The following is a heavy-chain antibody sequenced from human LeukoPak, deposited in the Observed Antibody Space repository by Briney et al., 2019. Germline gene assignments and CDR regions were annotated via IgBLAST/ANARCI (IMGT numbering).Heavy chain of an antibody. J-gene: IGHJ4*02. CDR1: GYSFTSYL. Sequence: GASLDTSFQGSGYSFTSYLIAWVRPMPGKGLEWMGIIYPSDSETTYSPSFHSQVTISADNSISTAYLQWSRLPASDTALYYCAKHFLAVGDTAMVLDYWGQGTLVTVSS. CDR3: AKHFLAVGDTAMVLDY. D-gene: IGHD5-18*01. CDR2: IYPSDSET. V-gene: IGHV5-51*01.